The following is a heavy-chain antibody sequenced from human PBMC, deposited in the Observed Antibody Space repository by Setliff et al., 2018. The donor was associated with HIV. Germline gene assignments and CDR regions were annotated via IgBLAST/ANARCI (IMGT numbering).Heavy chain of an antibody. CDR1: GGTFTNSA. D-gene: IGHD4-4*01. CDR3: ARIPTGDAFDI. J-gene: IGHJ3*02. Sequence: GASVKVSCKASGGTFTNSAIGWVRQAPGQGLEWMGAIVPILGIANSAQKFQGRVTIITDEATNTAYMELSSLRSEDTAVYYCARIPTGDAFDIWGQGTVVTVS. V-gene: IGHV1-69*10. CDR2: IVPILGIA.